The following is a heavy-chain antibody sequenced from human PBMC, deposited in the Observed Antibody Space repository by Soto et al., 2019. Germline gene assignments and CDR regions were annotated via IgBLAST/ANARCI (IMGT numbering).Heavy chain of an antibody. D-gene: IGHD3-9*01. CDR3: ARTHGVRLATYYYYGMDV. CDR1: GYTFTSYA. Sequence: ASVKVSCKASGYTFTSYAMHWVRQAPGQRLEWMGWINAGNGNTKYSQKFQGRVTITRDTSASTAYMELSSLRSEDTAVYYCARTHGVRLATYYYYGMDVWGQGTTVTVSS. V-gene: IGHV1-3*01. J-gene: IGHJ6*02. CDR2: INAGNGNT.